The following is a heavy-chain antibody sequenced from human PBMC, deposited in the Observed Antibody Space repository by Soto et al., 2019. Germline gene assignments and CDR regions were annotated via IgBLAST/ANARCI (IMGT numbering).Heavy chain of an antibody. CDR2: INWNGGST. CDR1: GFTFDDYG. CDR3: SRDSIVVVVAAPNAFDI. Sequence: GGSLRLSCAASGFTFDDYGMSWVRQAPGKGLEWVSGINWNGGSTGYADSVKGRFTISRDNAKNSLYLQMNSLRAEDTALYYCSRDSIVVVVAAPNAFDIWGQGTMVTVSS. J-gene: IGHJ3*02. V-gene: IGHV3-20*04. D-gene: IGHD2-15*01.